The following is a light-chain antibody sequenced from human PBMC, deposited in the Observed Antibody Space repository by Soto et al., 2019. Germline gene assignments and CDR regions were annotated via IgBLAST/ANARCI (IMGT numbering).Light chain of an antibody. V-gene: IGLV2-11*01. Sequence: QSVLTQPRSVSGSPGQSVTISCTGTSSDVGGYNYVSWYQQHPGKAPKLMIYDVSQRPSGVPNRFSGSKSDNTASLTISGLQAEDEDDYYCCSYAGTYPGVFGGGTKLTVL. J-gene: IGLJ3*02. CDR1: SSDVGGYNY. CDR2: DVS. CDR3: CSYAGTYPGV.